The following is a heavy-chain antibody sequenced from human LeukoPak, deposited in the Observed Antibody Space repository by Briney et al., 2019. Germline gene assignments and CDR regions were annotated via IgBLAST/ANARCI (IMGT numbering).Heavy chain of an antibody. Sequence: PSETLSLTCSVSGGSISGHYWTWIRQPPGKGLEWIGQIHYTGKPYYNPSLKSRITISVDTSKNQVSLQVSSVTAADSAIYYCARFGVDYDMDVWGHGTTVTVFS. CDR3: ARFGVDYDMDV. J-gene: IGHJ6*02. CDR2: IHYTGKP. D-gene: IGHD3-16*01. V-gene: IGHV4-59*11. CDR1: GGSISGHY.